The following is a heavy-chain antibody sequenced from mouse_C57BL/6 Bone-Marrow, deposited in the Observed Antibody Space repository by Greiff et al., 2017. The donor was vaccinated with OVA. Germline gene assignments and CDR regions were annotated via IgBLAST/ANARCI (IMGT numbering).Heavy chain of an antibody. J-gene: IGHJ4*01. D-gene: IGHD2-3*01. Sequence: EVQLQQSGAELVRPGASVKLSCTASGFNIKDDYMHWVKQRPEQGLEWIGWIDPENGDTEYASKFQGKATITADTSSNTAYLQLSSLTSEDTAVYYCTVDGPVGIYAMDYWGQGTSVTVSS. CDR3: TVDGPVGIYAMDY. CDR1: GFNIKDDY. CDR2: IDPENGDT. V-gene: IGHV14-4*01.